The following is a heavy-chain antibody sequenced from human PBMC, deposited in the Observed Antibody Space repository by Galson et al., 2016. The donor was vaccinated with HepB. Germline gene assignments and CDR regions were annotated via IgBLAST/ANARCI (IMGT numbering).Heavy chain of an antibody. V-gene: IGHV3-23*01. J-gene: IGHJ5*02. CDR3: ARKYSTGWYAGAFDP. CDR1: GFPFNNYV. Sequence: SLRLSCAASGFPFNNYVLGWVRQAPAKGLEWVSLISAGGVNTYFADSVKGRFTISRDNSKNTLYLQMDSLRADDTAVYYCARKYSTGWYAGAFDPWGQGTLVTVSS. CDR2: ISAGGVNT. D-gene: IGHD6-19*01.